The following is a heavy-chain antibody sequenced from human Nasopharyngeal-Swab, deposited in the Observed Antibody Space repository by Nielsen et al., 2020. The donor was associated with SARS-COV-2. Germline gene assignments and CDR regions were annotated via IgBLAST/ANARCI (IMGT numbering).Heavy chain of an antibody. Sequence: GESLKISCAASGFTFSSYWMSWVRQAPGKGLEWVANIKQDGSEKYYVDSVKGRFTISRDNAKNSLYLQMNSLRAEDTAVYYCAKEGTYYDSSGYYAYYFDYWGQGTLVTVSS. CDR3: AKEGTYYDSSGYYAYYFDY. CDR2: IKQDGSEK. V-gene: IGHV3-7*03. J-gene: IGHJ4*02. CDR1: GFTFSSYW. D-gene: IGHD3-22*01.